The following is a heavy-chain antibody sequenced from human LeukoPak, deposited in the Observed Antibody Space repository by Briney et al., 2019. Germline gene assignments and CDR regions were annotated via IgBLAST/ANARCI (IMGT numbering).Heavy chain of an antibody. CDR1: GFTFDDYP. CDR2: LNGDGSTT. CDR3: ARHSKTWYEAFDV. J-gene: IGHJ3*01. D-gene: IGHD6-13*01. V-gene: IGHV3-74*01. Sequence: PGGSLRLSCAASGFTFDDYPMHWVRQAPGKGLVWVSRLNGDGSTTDYADSVKGRFTISRDNAKNTLYLQMNSLRAEDTALYYCARHSKTWYEAFDVWGQGTMVTVSS.